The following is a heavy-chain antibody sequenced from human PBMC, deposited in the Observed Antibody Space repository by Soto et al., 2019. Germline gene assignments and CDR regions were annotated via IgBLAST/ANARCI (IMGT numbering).Heavy chain of an antibody. J-gene: IGHJ4*02. D-gene: IGHD3-3*01. CDR3: ARPERSGLLN. CDR1: GYTFTGSA. CDR2: INAGNGYA. V-gene: IGHV1-3*05. Sequence: VQLVQSGADEKKPGASVKVSCKASGYTFTGSAIHWVRQAPGQRLEWMGWINAGNGYAKYSQNFQGRVTITRDTSANTAYLEVSRLKSEDTAVYYCARPERSGLLNWGQGTLVTVSA.